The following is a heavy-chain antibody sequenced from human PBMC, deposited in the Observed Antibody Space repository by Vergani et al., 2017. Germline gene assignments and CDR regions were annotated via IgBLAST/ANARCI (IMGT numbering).Heavy chain of an antibody. CDR2: ISSSSSYI. CDR3: ARVSKAPITMVRGALIDI. D-gene: IGHD3-10*01. J-gene: IGHJ3*02. CDR1: GFTFSSYS. Sequence: VQLVESGGGVVQPGGSLRLSCAASGFTFSSYSMNWVRQAPGKGLEWVSSISSSSSYIYYADSVKGRFTISRDNAKNSLYLQMNSLRAEDTAVYYCARVSKAPITMVRGALIDIWGQGTMVTVSS. V-gene: IGHV3-21*01.